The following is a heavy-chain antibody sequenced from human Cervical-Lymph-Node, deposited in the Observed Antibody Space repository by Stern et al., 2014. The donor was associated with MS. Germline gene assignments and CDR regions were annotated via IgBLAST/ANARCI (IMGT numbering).Heavy chain of an antibody. J-gene: IGHJ4*02. D-gene: IGHD3-3*01. CDR1: GFTFSRYA. CDR2: ISAGDEST. CDR3: AHGRDDSWSGYYNY. Sequence: EVQLVESGGGLVQPGGSLRLSCAASGFTFSRYAMSWVRLTPEKGLEWVSSISAGDESTYYADSVRGRFTVSRDNSKDTLYLQMNNLRAEDTALYYCAHGRDDSWSGYYNYWGQGALVTVSS. V-gene: IGHV3-23*04.